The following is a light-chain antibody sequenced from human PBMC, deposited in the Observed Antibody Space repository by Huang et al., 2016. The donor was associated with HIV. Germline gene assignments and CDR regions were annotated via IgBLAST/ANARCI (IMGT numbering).Light chain of an antibody. CDR2: AAS. CDR3: QQYNNWPRT. CDR1: QSVSSN. Sequence: EIVMTQSPAPLSVLPGERATLSCRAGQSVSSNLAWYPQKPGQAPRLLIYAASTRATGIPGRFSGSGSGTEFTLTISSLQSEDFAVYYCQQYNNWPRTFGQGTKVEI. V-gene: IGKV3-15*01. J-gene: IGKJ1*01.